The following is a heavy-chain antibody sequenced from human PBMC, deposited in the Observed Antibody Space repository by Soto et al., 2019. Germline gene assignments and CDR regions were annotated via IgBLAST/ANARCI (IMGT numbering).Heavy chain of an antibody. CDR1: GSTFSSYG. CDR2: ISYDGNNK. CDR3: TRGGDRFDY. Sequence: GGSLRLSCAASGSTFSSYGMHWVRQAPGKGLEWVAVISYDGNNKYYADSVKGRFTISRDNAKNTLSLQMNSLRDDDTAVYYCTRGGDRFDYWGQGALVTVS. J-gene: IGHJ4*02. D-gene: IGHD2-21*02. V-gene: IGHV3-30*03.